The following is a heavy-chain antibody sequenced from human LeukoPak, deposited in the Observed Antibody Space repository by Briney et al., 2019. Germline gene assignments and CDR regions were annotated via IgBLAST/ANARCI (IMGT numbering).Heavy chain of an antibody. Sequence: GGSLRLSCAASGFTVSSNYMSWVRQAPGKGLEWVSLIYSGGSTYYADSVKGRFTISRDNSKNTLYLQMNSLRAEDTAVYYCARRSYYDSSGYYREGAFDIWGQGTMVTISS. CDR1: GFTVSSNY. V-gene: IGHV3-53*01. D-gene: IGHD3-22*01. CDR3: ARRSYYDSSGYYREGAFDI. J-gene: IGHJ3*02. CDR2: IYSGGST.